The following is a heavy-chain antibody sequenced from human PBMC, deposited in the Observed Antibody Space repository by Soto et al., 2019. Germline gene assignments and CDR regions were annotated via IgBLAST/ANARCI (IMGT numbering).Heavy chain of an antibody. CDR1: GFTFSSYA. V-gene: IGHV3-23*01. J-gene: IGHJ6*02. Sequence: GSLRLSCAASGFTFSSYAMSWVHQAPGKGLEWVSAISGSGGSTYYADSVKGRFTISRDNSKNTLYLQMNSLRAEDTAVYYCATSLMYYYYGMDVWGQGTTVTVSS. CDR3: ATSLMYYYYGMDV. CDR2: ISGSGGST.